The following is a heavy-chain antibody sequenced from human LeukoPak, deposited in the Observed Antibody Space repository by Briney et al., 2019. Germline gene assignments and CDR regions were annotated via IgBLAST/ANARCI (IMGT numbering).Heavy chain of an antibody. CDR1: GYTFTSYD. CDR3: ARVTVTRGGAFDI. D-gene: IGHD4-17*01. J-gene: IGHJ3*02. V-gene: IGHV1-8*01. Sequence: VASVKVSCKASGYTFTSYDINWVRQATGQGLERMGWMNPNSGNTGYAQRFQGRVTMTRSTSISTAYMELSSLRSEDTAVYYCARVTVTRGGAFDIWGQGTMVTVSS. CDR2: MNPNSGNT.